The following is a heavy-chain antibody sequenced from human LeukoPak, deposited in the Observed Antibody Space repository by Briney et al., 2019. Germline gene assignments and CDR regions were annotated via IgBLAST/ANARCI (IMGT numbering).Heavy chain of an antibody. J-gene: IGHJ5*02. D-gene: IGHD2-2*01. CDR1: GYTFTGYY. CDR2: INPNSGGT. V-gene: IGHV1-2*02. CDR3: ARDFCSSTSCYLGNWFDP. Sequence: ASVKVSCKASGYTFTGYYMHWVPQAPGQGLEWMGWINPNSGGTNYAQKFQGRVTMTRDTSISTAYMELSRLRSDDTAVYYCARDFCSSTSCYLGNWFDPWGQGTLVTVSS.